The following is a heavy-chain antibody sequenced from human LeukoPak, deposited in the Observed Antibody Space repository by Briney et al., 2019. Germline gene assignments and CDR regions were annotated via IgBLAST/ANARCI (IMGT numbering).Heavy chain of an antibody. CDR1: GGSISSYY. J-gene: IGHJ3*02. CDR2: IYYSGST. Sequence: SETLSLTCTVSGGSISSYYWSWIRQPPGKGLEWIGYIYYSGSTNYNPSLKSRVTISVDTSKNQFSLRLSSVTAADTAVYYCASNYDSSGYYYRDAFDTWGQGTMVTVSS. D-gene: IGHD3-22*01. V-gene: IGHV4-59*01. CDR3: ASNYDSSGYYYRDAFDT.